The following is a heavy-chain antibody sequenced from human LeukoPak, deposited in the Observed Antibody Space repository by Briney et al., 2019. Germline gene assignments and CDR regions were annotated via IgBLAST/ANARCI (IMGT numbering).Heavy chain of an antibody. V-gene: IGHV1-69*05. D-gene: IGHD1-7*01. CDR3: AAWYNWNYGGSNWFDP. J-gene: IGHJ5*02. CDR2: IIPIFGTA. CDR1: GYTFTSYA. Sequence: SVKVSCKASGYTFTSYAISWVRQARGQGLEGMGRIIPIFGTANYEQKFQGRVTITTDESTSTAYMELISLRSEDTAVYYCAAWYNWNYGGSNWFDPWGQGTLVTVSS.